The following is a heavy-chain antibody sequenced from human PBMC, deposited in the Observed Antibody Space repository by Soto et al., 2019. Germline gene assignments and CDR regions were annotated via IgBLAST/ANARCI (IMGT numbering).Heavy chain of an antibody. V-gene: IGHV1-8*01. CDR3: SRRGGYSYGYFPPTCFYVLVL. J-gene: IGHJ6*02. Sequence: ASVKVSCKASGYTFTSYDINWVRQATGQGLEWMGWMNPNSGNTGYAQKFQGRVTMTRNTSISTAYMELSSLRSEDTAVYYCSRRGGYSYGYFPPTCFYVLVLWG. CDR1: GYTFTSYD. CDR2: MNPNSGNT. D-gene: IGHD5-18*01.